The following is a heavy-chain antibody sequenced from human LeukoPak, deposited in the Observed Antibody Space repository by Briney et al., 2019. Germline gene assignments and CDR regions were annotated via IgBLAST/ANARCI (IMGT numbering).Heavy chain of an antibody. D-gene: IGHD5-24*01. CDR1: GFSVTNNY. V-gene: IGHV3-53*01. CDR2: FYVGGAT. CDR3: ARGDGYNFFDY. Sequence: QPGGSLRLSGAVSGFSVTNNYMSWVRQAPGKWLEWVSVFYVGGATYYADSVKGRFTISRDNSENTLYLQMKSLRAEDTAVYYCARGDGYNFFDYWGQGTLVTVSS. J-gene: IGHJ4*02.